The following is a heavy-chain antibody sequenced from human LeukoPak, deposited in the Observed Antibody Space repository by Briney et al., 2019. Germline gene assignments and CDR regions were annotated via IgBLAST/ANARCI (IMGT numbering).Heavy chain of an antibody. CDR1: GFTFSSYG. J-gene: IGHJ5*02. CDR3: AKDKRYCSGGSCLDWFDP. Sequence: GGSLRLSCAASGFTFSSYGMHWVRQAPGKGLEWVAFIRYDGSNKYYADSVKGRFTISRDNSKNTLYLQMNSLRAEDTAVYYCAKDKRYCSGGSCLDWFDPWGQGTLVTVSS. D-gene: IGHD2-15*01. CDR2: IRYDGSNK. V-gene: IGHV3-30*02.